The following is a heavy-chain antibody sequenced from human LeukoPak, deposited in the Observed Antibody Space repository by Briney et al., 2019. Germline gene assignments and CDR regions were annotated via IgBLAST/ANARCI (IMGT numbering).Heavy chain of an antibody. D-gene: IGHD1-26*01. CDR1: GYTFTGYY. V-gene: IGHV1-2*02. CDR3: AKDRLSGSYYDGAFDI. J-gene: IGHJ3*02. CDR2: INPNSGGT. Sequence: ASVKVSCKASGYTFTGYYMHWVRQAPGQGLEWMGWINPNSGGTNYAQKFQGRVTMTRDTSISTAYMELSRLGFDDTAVYYCAKDRLSGSYYDGAFDIWGRGTMVTVSS.